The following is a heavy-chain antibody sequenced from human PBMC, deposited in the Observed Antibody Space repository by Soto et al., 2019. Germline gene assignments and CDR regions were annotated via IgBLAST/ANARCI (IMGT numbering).Heavy chain of an antibody. CDR2: IYTDLRT. V-gene: IGHV3-53*01. CDR3: ARDPESTRGVASDI. D-gene: IGHD2-15*01. Sequence: GGSLRLSCAASGFTVSSSFMAWVRQAPGKGLEWVSVIYTDLRTYYADSVKGRFTISRDDSKNKVYLQMSSMRADDTALYYCARDPESTRGVASDIWGQGTMVTVSS. CDR1: GFTVSSSF. J-gene: IGHJ3*02.